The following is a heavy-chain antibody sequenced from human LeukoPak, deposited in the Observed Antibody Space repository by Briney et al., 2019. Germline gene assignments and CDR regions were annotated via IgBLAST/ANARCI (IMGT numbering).Heavy chain of an antibody. J-gene: IGHJ4*02. CDR3: TTEGLTMVRGVMIRWYYFDY. V-gene: IGHV3-15*01. D-gene: IGHD3-10*01. CDR2: IKSKTDGGTT. CDR1: GFTFSNAW. Sequence: GGSLRLSCAASGFTFSNAWMSWVRQAPGKGLEWVGRIKSKTDGGTTDYAAPVKGRFTISRDDSKNTLYLQMNSLKTEDTAVYYCTTEGLTMVRGVMIRWYYFDYWGQGTLVTVSS.